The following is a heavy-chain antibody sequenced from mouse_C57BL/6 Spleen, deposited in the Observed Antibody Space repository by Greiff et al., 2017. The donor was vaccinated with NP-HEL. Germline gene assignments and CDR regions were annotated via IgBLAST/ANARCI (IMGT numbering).Heavy chain of an antibody. Sequence: QVQLKQPGAELVKPGASVKLSCKASGYTFTSYWMHWVKQRPGRGLEWIGRIDPNSGGTKYNEKFKSKATLTVDKPSSTAYMQLSSLTSEDSAVYYCARPKTYYAMDYWGQGTSVTVSS. J-gene: IGHJ4*01. CDR1: GYTFTSYW. CDR2: IDPNSGGT. CDR3: ARPKTYYAMDY. V-gene: IGHV1-72*01.